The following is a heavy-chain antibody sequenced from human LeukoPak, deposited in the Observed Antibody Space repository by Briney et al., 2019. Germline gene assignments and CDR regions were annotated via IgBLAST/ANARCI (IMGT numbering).Heavy chain of an antibody. CDR3: AREMVRGSSAFDI. CDR2: IYYSGST. V-gene: IGHV4-59*01. J-gene: IGHJ3*02. Sequence: TSETLSLTCTVSGGSISSYYWSWIRQPPGKGLEWIGYIYYSGSTNYNPSLKSRVTISVDTSKNQFSLKLSSVTAADTAVYYCAREMVRGSSAFDIWGQGTMVTVPS. CDR1: GGSISSYY. D-gene: IGHD3-10*01.